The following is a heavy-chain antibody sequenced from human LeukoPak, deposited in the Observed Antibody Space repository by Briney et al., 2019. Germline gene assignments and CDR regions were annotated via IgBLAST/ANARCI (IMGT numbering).Heavy chain of an antibody. CDR1: GGSISTSSYY. Sequence: SETLSLTCAVSGGSISTSSYYWSWIRQPPGKGLEWTGTVSSSGYTFYNSSLESRVTISVDTSKNHFSLRLTSVTAADTALYYCAKMGLNSCYEHWGQGIQVTVSS. CDR2: VSSSGYT. V-gene: IGHV4-39*02. D-gene: IGHD3-16*01. CDR3: AKMGLNSCYEH. J-gene: IGHJ4*02.